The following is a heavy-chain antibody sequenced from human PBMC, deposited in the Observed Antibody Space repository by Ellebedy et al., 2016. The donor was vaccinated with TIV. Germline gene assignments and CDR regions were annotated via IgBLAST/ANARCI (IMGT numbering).Heavy chain of an antibody. CDR1: GFTFSDYA. D-gene: IGHD1-26*01. J-gene: IGHJ4*02. CDR2: IVENGDIT. CDR3: ARDYGSITVPREIILFDY. V-gene: IGHV3-23*01. Sequence: PGGSLRLSCVGSGFTFSDYAMTWVRQAPGMGLEWVSFIVENGDITTVADSVKGRFTISRDNSKNTLYLQMNSLRAEDTAVYYCARDYGSITVPREIILFDYWGPGTLVTVSS.